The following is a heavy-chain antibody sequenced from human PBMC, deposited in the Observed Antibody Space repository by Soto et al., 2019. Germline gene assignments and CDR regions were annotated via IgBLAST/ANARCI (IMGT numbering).Heavy chain of an antibody. V-gene: IGHV3-30-3*01. D-gene: IGHD6-13*01. J-gene: IGHJ6*02. CDR1: GFTFSSYA. Sequence: QVQLVESGGGVVQPGRSLRLSCAASGFTFSSYAMHWVRQAPGKGLEWVAVISYDGSNKYYADSVKGRFTISRDNSKNTLYLQMNSLRAEDTAVYYCARDDNPSIAAAAYYYYGMDVWGQGTTVTVSS. CDR3: ARDDNPSIAAAAYYYYGMDV. CDR2: ISYDGSNK.